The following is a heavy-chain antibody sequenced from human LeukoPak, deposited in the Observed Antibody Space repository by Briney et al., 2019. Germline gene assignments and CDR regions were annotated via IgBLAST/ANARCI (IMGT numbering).Heavy chain of an antibody. CDR2: VYYGRTT. D-gene: IGHD5-12*01. CDR1: AASFISSSHH. CDR3: VRHDGRGGATMGAFDS. Sequence: SETLTLTCTVSAASFISSSHHWGWIRQSPGKGLEWIGTVYYGRTTYYNPSLDGRVTISLDTSANHFSLQLNSVTAADTAVYYCVRHDGRGGATMGAFDSWGQGSLVTVSS. V-gene: IGHV4-39*01. J-gene: IGHJ5*01.